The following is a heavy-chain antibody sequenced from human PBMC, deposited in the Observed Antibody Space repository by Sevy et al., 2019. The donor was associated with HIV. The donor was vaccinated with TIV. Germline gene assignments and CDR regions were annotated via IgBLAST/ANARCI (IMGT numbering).Heavy chain of an antibody. Sequence: ASQTLSLTCAISGDSVSSNSAAWNWIRQSPSRGLEWLGRTYYRSKWYNDYAVSVKSRITINPDTSKNQFSLQLNSVTPEDTAVYYCARAPRWGFRDYYYYGMDVWGQGTTVTVSS. CDR2: TYYRSKWYN. J-gene: IGHJ6*02. CDR3: ARAPRWGFRDYYYYGMDV. D-gene: IGHD1-26*01. V-gene: IGHV6-1*01. CDR1: GDSVSSNSAA.